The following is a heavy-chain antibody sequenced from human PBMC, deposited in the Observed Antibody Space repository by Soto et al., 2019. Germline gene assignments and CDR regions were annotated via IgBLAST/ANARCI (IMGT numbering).Heavy chain of an antibody. J-gene: IGHJ4*02. V-gene: IGHV3-23*01. CDR1: GFTFSSYA. Sequence: GGSLRLSCAASGFTFSSYAVSWVRQAPGKGLEWVSAISGSGGSTYYADSVKGRFTISRDNSKNTLYLQMNSLRAEDTAVYYCAKADPYGDYPTPFDYWGQGTLVTVSS. CDR3: AKADPYGDYPTPFDY. CDR2: ISGSGGST. D-gene: IGHD4-17*01.